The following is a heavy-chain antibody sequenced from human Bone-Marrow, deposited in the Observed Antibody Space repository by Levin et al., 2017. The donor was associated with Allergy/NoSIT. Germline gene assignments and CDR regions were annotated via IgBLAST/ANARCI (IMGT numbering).Heavy chain of an antibody. D-gene: IGHD2-2*01. V-gene: IGHV1-69*13. CDR3: TIVVVPAAANYYDYGMDV. CDR1: GGTFSSYA. J-gene: IGHJ6*02. Sequence: PRASVKVSCKASGGTFSSYAISWVRQAPGQGLEWMGGIIPIFGTANYAQKFQGRVTITADESTSTAYMELSSLRSEDTAVYYCTIVVVPAAANYYDYGMDVWGQGTTVTVSS. CDR2: IIPIFGTA.